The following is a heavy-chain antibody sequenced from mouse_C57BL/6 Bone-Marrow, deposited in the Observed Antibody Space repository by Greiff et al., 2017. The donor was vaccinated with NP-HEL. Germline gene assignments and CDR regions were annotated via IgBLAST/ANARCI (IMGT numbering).Heavy chain of an antibody. J-gene: IGHJ1*03. V-gene: IGHV1-63*01. CDR3: ARDSNYERYFDV. CDR1: GYTFTNYW. Sequence: VQLQQSGAELVRPGTSVKMSCKASGYTFTNYWIGWAKQRPGHGLEWIGDIYPGGGSTNYNEKFKGKATLTADKSSSTAYMQFSSLTSEDSAIYYCARDSNYERYFDVWGTGTTVTVSS. D-gene: IGHD2-5*01. CDR2: IYPGGGST.